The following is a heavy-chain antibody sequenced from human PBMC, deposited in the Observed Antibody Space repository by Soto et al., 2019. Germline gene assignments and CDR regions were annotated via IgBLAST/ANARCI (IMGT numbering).Heavy chain of an antibody. CDR1: GYTFTSSG. D-gene: IGHD6-13*01. Sequence: ASVKVSCKASGYTFTSSGISWVRQAPGQGLEWMGWISAYNGNTNYAQKLQGRVTMTTDTSTSTAYMELRSLRSDDTAVYYCAPFRRAAAGTGYYYGMDVWGQGTTGTVS. CDR3: APFRRAAAGTGYYYGMDV. J-gene: IGHJ6*02. CDR2: ISAYNGNT. V-gene: IGHV1-18*01.